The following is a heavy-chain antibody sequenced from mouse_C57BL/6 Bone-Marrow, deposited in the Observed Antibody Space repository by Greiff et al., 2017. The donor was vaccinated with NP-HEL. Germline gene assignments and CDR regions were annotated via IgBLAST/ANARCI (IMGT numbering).Heavy chain of an antibody. Sequence: EVQVVESGAELVRPGASVKLSCTASGFNIKDDYMHWVKQRPEQGLEWIGWIDPENGDTENASKFQGKATITADTSSNTAYLQLSSLTSEDTAVYYCTTGAAQATDFDYWGQGTTLTVSS. J-gene: IGHJ2*01. CDR1: GFNIKDDY. CDR2: IDPENGDT. CDR3: TTGAAQATDFDY. V-gene: IGHV14-4*01. D-gene: IGHD3-2*02.